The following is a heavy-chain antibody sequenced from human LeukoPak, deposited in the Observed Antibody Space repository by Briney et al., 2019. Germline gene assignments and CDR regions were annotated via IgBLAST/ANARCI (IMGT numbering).Heavy chain of an antibody. CDR1: GYSFTYYW. J-gene: IGHJ3*02. Sequence: GESLKISCKGSGYSFTYYWVVWVRQMPGKGLEWMGVIYPGDSDTRYSPSFQGQVTISADKSITTAYLQWSSLKASDTAMYYCARILQPAGRGALDIWGQGTMVTVSS. CDR3: ARILQPAGRGALDI. CDR2: IYPGDSDT. D-gene: IGHD2-2*01. V-gene: IGHV5-51*01.